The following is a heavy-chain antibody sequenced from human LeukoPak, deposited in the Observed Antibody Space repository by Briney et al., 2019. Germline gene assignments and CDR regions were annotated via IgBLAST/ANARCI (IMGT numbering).Heavy chain of an antibody. CDR1: GFTFSSYW. Sequence: XGSLRLSCAASGFTFSSYWMHWVRQAPGKGLVWVSRINSDGSSTNYADSVKGRFTISRDNAKNTLYLQMNSLRAEDTAMYYCARPGELFNYWGQGTLVTVSS. CDR2: INSDGSST. J-gene: IGHJ4*02. D-gene: IGHD3-10*01. CDR3: ARPGELFNY. V-gene: IGHV3-74*01.